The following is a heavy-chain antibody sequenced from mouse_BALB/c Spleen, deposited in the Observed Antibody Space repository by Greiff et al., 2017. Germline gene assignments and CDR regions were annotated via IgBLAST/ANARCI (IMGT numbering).Heavy chain of an antibody. Sequence: DVHLVESGGGLVQPGGSLRLSCATSGFTFTDYYMSWVRQPPGKALEWLGFIRNKANGYTTEYSASVKGRFTISRDNSQSILYLQMNTLRAEDSATYYCARDESGSSDYWGQGTTLTVSS. CDR3: ARDESGSSDY. CDR1: GFTFTDYY. J-gene: IGHJ2*01. V-gene: IGHV7-3*02. D-gene: IGHD1-1*01. CDR2: IRNKANGYTT.